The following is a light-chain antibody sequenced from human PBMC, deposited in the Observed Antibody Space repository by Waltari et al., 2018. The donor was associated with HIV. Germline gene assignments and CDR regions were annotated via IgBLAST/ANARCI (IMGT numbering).Light chain of an antibody. CDR2: GAS. V-gene: IGKV3-15*01. CDR1: QTISNN. J-gene: IGKJ3*01. CDR3: QQYKTWPL. Sequence: EIVMTQSPATLSVSPGDRDTLFCRASQTISNNLPWYQQKPGQPPRLLIYGASIRSTGFPSRFSGSGSGTEFILTIISLQSEDSAVYYWQQYKTWPLFGPGTK.